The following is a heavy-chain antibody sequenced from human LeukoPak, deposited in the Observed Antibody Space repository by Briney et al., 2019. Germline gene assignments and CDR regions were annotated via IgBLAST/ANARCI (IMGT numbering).Heavy chain of an antibody. Sequence: SETLSLTCTVSGGSTSTYYWSWIRQPPGKGLEWIGYIFYSGTTNYNPSLKTRVTISVDTSKNQFSLKLSSVTAADTAVYYCAGRAAAADPFDYWGQGTLVTVSS. CDR1: GGSTSTYY. CDR2: IFYSGTT. J-gene: IGHJ4*02. V-gene: IGHV4-59*01. CDR3: AGRAAAADPFDY. D-gene: IGHD6-13*01.